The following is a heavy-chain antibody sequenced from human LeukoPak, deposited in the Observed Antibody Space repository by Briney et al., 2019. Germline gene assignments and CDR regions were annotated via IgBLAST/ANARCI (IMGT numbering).Heavy chain of an antibody. D-gene: IGHD3-10*02. CDR1: GFTFDDYG. CDR2: VTRNGGRT. Sequence: PGGSLRLSCAASGFTFDDYGMSWVRQAPGKGLEWVSGVTRNGGRTGYTDSVKGRFTISRDNAKNSLYLQMNGLRAEDTAVYYCAELGITMIGGVWGKGTTVTISS. J-gene: IGHJ6*04. V-gene: IGHV3-20*04. CDR3: AELGITMIGGV.